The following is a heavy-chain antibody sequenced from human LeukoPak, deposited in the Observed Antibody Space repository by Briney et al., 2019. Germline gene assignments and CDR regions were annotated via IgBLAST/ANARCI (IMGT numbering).Heavy chain of an antibody. CDR1: GGSISSYY. V-gene: IGHV4-59*08. D-gene: IGHD3-22*01. CDR2: IYYSGST. J-gene: IGHJ4*02. Sequence: SETLSLTCTVSGGSISSYYWSWIRQPPGKGLEWIGYIYYSGSTNYNPSLKSRITISVDTSKNQFSLQLSSVTAADTAVYYCARRSGYSSSEDYWGQGTLVTVSS. CDR3: ARRSGYSSSEDY.